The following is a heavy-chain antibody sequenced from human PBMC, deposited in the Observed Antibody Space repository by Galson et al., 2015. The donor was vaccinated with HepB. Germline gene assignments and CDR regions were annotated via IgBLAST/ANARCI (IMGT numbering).Heavy chain of an antibody. D-gene: IGHD6-19*01. CDR2: ISSTSSSK. Sequence: SLRLSCAASGFTFNRFSMNWVRQAPGKGLEWVSYISSTSSSKYDADSLRGRVTVSRDNAKNSLFLQINSLTDEDTAVYFCARGAQWLQFGYCFDDWGQGTLVTVSS. CDR1: GFTFNRFS. J-gene: IGHJ4*02. V-gene: IGHV3-48*02. CDR3: ARGAQWLQFGYCFDD.